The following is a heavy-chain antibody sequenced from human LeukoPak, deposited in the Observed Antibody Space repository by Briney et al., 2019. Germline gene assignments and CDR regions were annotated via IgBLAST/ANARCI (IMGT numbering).Heavy chain of an antibody. Sequence: ASVKVSCKASGYTFTSYGISWVRQAPGQGLEWMGWISAYNGNTNYAQKLQGRVTMTTDTSTSTAYMELRSLRSDDTAVYYCARDLGYCSSTSCPQFDYWGQGTLVTVSS. CDR1: GYTFTSYG. D-gene: IGHD2-2*03. V-gene: IGHV1-18*01. CDR2: ISAYNGNT. CDR3: ARDLGYCSSTSCPQFDY. J-gene: IGHJ4*02.